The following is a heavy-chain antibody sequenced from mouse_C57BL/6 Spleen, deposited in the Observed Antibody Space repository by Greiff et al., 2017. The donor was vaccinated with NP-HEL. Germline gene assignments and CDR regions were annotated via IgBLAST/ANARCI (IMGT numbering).Heavy chain of an antibody. V-gene: IGHV1-82*01. D-gene: IGHD2-2*01. CDR3: ARGGGYYDAMDY. CDR1: GYAFSSSW. Sequence: QVQLKQSGPELVKPGASVKISCKASGYAFSSSWMNWVKQRPGKGLEWIGRIYPGDGDTNYNGKFKGKATLTADKSSSTAYMELSSLTSEDSAVYFCARGGGYYDAMDYWGQGTSVTVSS. CDR2: IYPGDGDT. J-gene: IGHJ4*01.